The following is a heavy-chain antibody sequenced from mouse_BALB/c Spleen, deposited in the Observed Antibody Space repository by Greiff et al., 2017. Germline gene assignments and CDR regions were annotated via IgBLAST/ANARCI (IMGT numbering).Heavy chain of an antibody. V-gene: IGHV2-9*02. Sequence: VKLVESGPGLVAPSQSLSITCTASGFSLTSYGVHWVRQPPGKGLEWLGVIWAGGSTNYNSALMSRLSTSKDNSKSQVYLKMNSLQTDDTAMYYCATYYRYDEGYYSMDYWGQGTSVTVSS. CDR2: IWAGGST. J-gene: IGHJ4*01. D-gene: IGHD2-14*01. CDR3: ATYYRYDEGYYSMDY. CDR1: GFSLTSYG.